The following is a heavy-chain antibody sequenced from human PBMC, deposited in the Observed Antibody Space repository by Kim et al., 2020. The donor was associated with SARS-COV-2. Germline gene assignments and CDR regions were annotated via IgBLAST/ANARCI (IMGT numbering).Heavy chain of an antibody. J-gene: IGHJ6*02. Sequence: GGSLRLSCTASGFTFDKHAMTWVRQVPGKGLAWVSLIYGDGQSTYYAESVRGRFTISRDNSKNSVYLQMNSLKTEDRAMYYCVRGGREYGMDVWGQGTTVTV. CDR2: IYGDGQST. CDR3: VRGGREYGMDV. D-gene: IGHD1-26*01. V-gene: IGHV3-43*02. CDR1: GFTFDKHA.